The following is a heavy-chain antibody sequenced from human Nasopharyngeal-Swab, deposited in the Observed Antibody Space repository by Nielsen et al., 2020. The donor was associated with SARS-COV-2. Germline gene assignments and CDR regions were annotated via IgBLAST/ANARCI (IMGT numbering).Heavy chain of an antibody. CDR1: GAFISGHH. Sequence: SETLSLTCTVSGAFISGHHWSWIRQPPGKGLEWIGYVSYSGITNYNPSPNSRVTISADSSKNQFSLELGSVTAADTAVYYCAREEYYYDSSGNYYRAFDNWGQGTLVSVFS. CDR2: VSYSGIT. D-gene: IGHD3-22*01. CDR3: AREEYYYDSSGNYYRAFDN. V-gene: IGHV4-59*11. J-gene: IGHJ4*02.